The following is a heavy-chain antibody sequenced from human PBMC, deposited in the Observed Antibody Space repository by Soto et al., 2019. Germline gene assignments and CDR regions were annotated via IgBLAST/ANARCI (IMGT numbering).Heavy chain of an antibody. CDR3: ARTYYYGSGSYSNFDY. J-gene: IGHJ4*02. V-gene: IGHV4-39*01. Sequence: SETLSLTCIVSGGSISSSLYYWGWIRQPPGKGLEWIGNIYYSGSAYYNPSLKSRVTISVDTSKNQFSLKLSSVTAADTAVYYCARTYYYGSGSYSNFDYWGQGTLVTVSS. CDR2: IYYSGSA. D-gene: IGHD3-10*01. CDR1: GGSISSSLYY.